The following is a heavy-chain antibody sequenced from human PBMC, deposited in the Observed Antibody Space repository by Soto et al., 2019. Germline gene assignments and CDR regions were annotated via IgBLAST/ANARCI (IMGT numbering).Heavy chain of an antibody. Sequence: GGSLRLSCAASGFTFYDYAMHWVRQAPGKGLEWVSGISWNSGSIGYADSVKGRFTISRDNAKNSLYLQMNSLRAEDTALYYCAKAASTNCYATCAFDIWGQGTMVTVSS. J-gene: IGHJ3*02. CDR1: GFTFYDYA. CDR2: ISWNSGSI. CDR3: AKAASTNCYATCAFDI. V-gene: IGHV3-9*01. D-gene: IGHD2-2*01.